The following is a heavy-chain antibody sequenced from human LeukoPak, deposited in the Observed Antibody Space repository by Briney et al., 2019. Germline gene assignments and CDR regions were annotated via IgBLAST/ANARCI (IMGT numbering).Heavy chain of an antibody. V-gene: IGHV4-39*01. CDR3: ARQGSYYYGSGTYYNGHFDY. Sequence: PSETLSLTCTVSGGSISSSSYYWGWIRQPPGKRLEWIGSIYYSGSTFYNPSLKSRVTISVDTSKNQFSLKLSSVTAADTAVYYCARQGSYYYGSGTYYNGHFDYWAQGTLVTVSS. CDR1: GGSISSSSYY. J-gene: IGHJ4*02. CDR2: IYYSGST. D-gene: IGHD3-10*01.